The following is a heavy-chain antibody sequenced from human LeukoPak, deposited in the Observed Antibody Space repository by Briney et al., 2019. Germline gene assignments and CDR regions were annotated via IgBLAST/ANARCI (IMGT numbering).Heavy chain of an antibody. D-gene: IGHD3-9*01. CDR1: GFTFSSYA. J-gene: IGHJ6*02. CDR2: ISGSGGST. V-gene: IGHV3-23*01. CDR3: AKWGGYFDWLNYGMDV. Sequence: PGGSLRLSCAASGFTFSSYAMSWVRQAPGKGLEWVSAISGSGGSTYYADSVKGRFTISRDNSKNTLYLQMNSLRAEDTAVYYCAKWGGYFDWLNYGMDVWGQGTTVTVSS.